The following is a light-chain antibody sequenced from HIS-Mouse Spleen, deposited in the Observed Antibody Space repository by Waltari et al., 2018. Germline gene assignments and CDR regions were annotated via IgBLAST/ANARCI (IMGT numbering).Light chain of an antibody. CDR1: QSVSSSY. CDR3: QQYGSSPRT. Sequence: EIELTQSPGTLSLSPGERATLSCRASQSVSSSYLAWYQQKPGQAPRLLIYGASSRATGIPDRFSGSRSGTDFTLTISRLEPEDFAVYYCQQYGSSPRTFGPGTKVDIK. J-gene: IGKJ3*01. CDR2: GAS. V-gene: IGKV3-20*01.